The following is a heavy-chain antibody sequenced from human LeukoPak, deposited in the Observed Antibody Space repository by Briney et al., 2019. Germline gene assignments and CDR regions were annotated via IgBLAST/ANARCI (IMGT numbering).Heavy chain of an antibody. CDR2: IYNDGRT. CDR1: GFTVGSQY. CDR3: ARSYSSSSGELYFFDQ. Sequence: GGSLRLSCTASGFTVGSQYLSWVRRAPGKGLEWVSVIYNDGRTSHADSVKGRFTISRDNSKNTLYLQMNSLRVDDTAMYYCARSYSSSSGELYFFDQWGQGTLVTVSS. D-gene: IGHD6-6*01. V-gene: IGHV3-53*01. J-gene: IGHJ4*02.